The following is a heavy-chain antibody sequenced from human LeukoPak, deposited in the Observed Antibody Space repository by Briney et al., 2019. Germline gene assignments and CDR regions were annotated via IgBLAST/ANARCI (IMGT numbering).Heavy chain of an antibody. J-gene: IGHJ5*02. Sequence: PGGSLGLSCAASGFTFSSYSMNWVRQAPGKGLEWVSSISSSSSYIYYADSVKGRFTISRDNAKNSLYLQMNSLRAEDTAVYYCTRDGIAVAQTGFDPWGQGTLVTVSS. CDR1: GFTFSSYS. CDR3: TRDGIAVAQTGFDP. CDR2: ISSSSSYI. V-gene: IGHV3-21*01. D-gene: IGHD6-19*01.